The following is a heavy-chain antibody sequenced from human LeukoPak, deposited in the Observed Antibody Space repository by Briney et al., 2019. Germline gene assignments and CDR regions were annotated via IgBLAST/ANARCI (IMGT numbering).Heavy chain of an antibody. V-gene: IGHV4-38-2*02. CDR1: DYSISSGYY. CDR3: ASGFNVIAVAGPIDY. D-gene: IGHD6-19*01. Sequence: SETLSLTCTVSDYSISSGYYWGWIRQPPGKGLEWIGFIHHSGSTYYNPSLKSRVTISIDTSKNQFSLKLTSVTAADTAIYYCASGFNVIAVAGPIDYWGQGTLVTVSS. J-gene: IGHJ4*02. CDR2: IHHSGST.